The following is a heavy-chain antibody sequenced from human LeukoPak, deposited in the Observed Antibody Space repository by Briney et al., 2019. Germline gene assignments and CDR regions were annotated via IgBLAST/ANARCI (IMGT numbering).Heavy chain of an antibody. J-gene: IGHJ4*02. D-gene: IGHD4-17*01. CDR3: ARGTATVTTIPLLV. CDR1: GGSISSSNW. V-gene: IGHV4-4*02. Sequence: SETLSLTCAVSGGSISSSNWWSWVRQPPGKGLEWIGEIYHSGSTNYNPSLKSRVTISVDKSKNQFSLKLSSVTAADTAVYYCARGTATVTTIPLLVWGLGTLVTVSS. CDR2: IYHSGST.